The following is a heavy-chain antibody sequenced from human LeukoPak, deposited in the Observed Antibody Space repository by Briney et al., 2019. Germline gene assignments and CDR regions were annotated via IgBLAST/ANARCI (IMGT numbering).Heavy chain of an antibody. CDR2: INSDGSWT. J-gene: IGHJ5*02. V-gene: IGHV3-74*01. CDR1: GNYW. CDR3: ARDMNGLT. D-gene: IGHD1-1*01. Sequence: GGSLRLSCAASGNYWMHWVRQAPGKGLVWVSHINSDGSWTSYADSVKGRFTIPKDNAKNPVYLQMNSLRVEDTAVYYCARDMNGLTWGQGTLVTVSS.